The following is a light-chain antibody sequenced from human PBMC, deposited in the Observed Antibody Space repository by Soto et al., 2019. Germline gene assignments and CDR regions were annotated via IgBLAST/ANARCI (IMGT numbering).Light chain of an antibody. CDR2: CAS. V-gene: IGKV4-1*01. CDR3: QQYYSTPCT. Sequence: DIVMTQSPDSLAVSLGERATINCKSSQSVLYSSNNKNYLAWYQQKPGQPPKLLIYCASIRESGVPDRFSGSGSGTDFPLTISSLQAEDVAVYYCQQYYSTPCTFGPGTKVDIK. CDR1: QSVLYSSNNKNY. J-gene: IGKJ3*01.